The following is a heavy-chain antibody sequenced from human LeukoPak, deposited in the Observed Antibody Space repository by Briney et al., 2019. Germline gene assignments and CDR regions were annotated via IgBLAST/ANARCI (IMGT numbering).Heavy chain of an antibody. D-gene: IGHD2-2*01. CDR2: IKQDGSEK. CDR1: EFTFSNFW. CDR3: ARGGSYCSSTRCYDTLGYFDL. Sequence: GGSLRLSCLASEFTFSNFWMSWVRQAPGKGPEWVANIKQDGSEKYYVDSVKGRFTISRDNAETSLHLQMNSLRAEDTAVYYCARGGSYCSSTRCYDTLGYFDLWGRGTLVTVSS. J-gene: IGHJ2*01. V-gene: IGHV3-7*01.